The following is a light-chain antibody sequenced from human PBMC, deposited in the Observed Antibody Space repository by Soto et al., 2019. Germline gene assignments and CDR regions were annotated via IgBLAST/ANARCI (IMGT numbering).Light chain of an antibody. V-gene: IGKV3-20*01. CDR3: QQYGSSPPST. CDR1: QSVSSSY. Sequence: EIVLTQSPGTLSLSPGERATLSCRASQSVSSSYLAWYQQNPGQAPRLLIYGASSRATGIPDRFSGSGSGTDFTLTISRLEPEDFAVYYCQQYGSSPPSTFGQGTKVDIK. J-gene: IGKJ1*01. CDR2: GAS.